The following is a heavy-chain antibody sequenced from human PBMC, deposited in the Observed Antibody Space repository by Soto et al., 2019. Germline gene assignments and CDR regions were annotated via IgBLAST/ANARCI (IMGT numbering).Heavy chain of an antibody. CDR2: ISYDGSNK. CDR3: AIVVVPAAIGRGYYYGMDV. D-gene: IGHD2-2*02. J-gene: IGHJ6*02. V-gene: IGHV3-30*03. CDR1: GFTFISYG. Sequence: PGGSLRLSCAASGFTFISYGMHWVRQAPGKGLEWVAVISYDGSNKYYADSVKGRFTISRDNSKNTLYLQMNSLRAEDTAVYYCAIVVVPAAIGRGYYYGMDVWGQGTTVTVSS.